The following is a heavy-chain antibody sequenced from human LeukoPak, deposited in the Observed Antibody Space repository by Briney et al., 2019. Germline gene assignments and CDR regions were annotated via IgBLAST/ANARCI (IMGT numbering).Heavy chain of an antibody. J-gene: IGHJ4*02. Sequence: ASVKVSCKASGGTFSSYAISWVRQAPGQGLEWMGRIIPILGIANYAQKFQGRVTITADKSTSTAYMELSSLRSEDTAVYYCARESTYDSSGYYYRYWGQGTLVTVSS. CDR2: IIPILGIA. CDR1: GGTFSSYA. CDR3: ARESTYDSSGYYYRY. V-gene: IGHV1-69*04. D-gene: IGHD3-22*01.